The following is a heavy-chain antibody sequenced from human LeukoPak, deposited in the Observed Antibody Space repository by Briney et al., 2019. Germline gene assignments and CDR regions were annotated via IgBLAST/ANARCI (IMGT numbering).Heavy chain of an antibody. D-gene: IGHD2-8*01. CDR2: MNPNSGNT. J-gene: IGHJ4*02. CDR3: AREEEMVYGDFDY. CDR1: GYTFTSYD. V-gene: IGHV1-8*01. Sequence: ASVKVSCKASGYTFTSYDINWVRQATGQGLEWMGWMNPNSGNTGYAQKFQGRVTITRNTSISTAYMELSSLRSEDTAVYYCAREEEMVYGDFDYWGQGTLVTVSS.